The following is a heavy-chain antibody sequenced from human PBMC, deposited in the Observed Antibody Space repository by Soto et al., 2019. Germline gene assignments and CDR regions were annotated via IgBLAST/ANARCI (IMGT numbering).Heavy chain of an antibody. J-gene: IGHJ5*02. CDR1: GYTFTSYG. V-gene: IGHV1-18*01. Sequence: ASVKVSCKASGYTFTSYGISWVRQAPGQGLEWMGWISAYNGNTNYAQKLQGRVTMTTDTSTSTAYMELRSLRSDDTAVYYCARLTPRIAVAGTPLNNWFDPWGQGTLVTVSS. D-gene: IGHD6-19*01. CDR2: ISAYNGNT. CDR3: ARLTPRIAVAGTPLNNWFDP.